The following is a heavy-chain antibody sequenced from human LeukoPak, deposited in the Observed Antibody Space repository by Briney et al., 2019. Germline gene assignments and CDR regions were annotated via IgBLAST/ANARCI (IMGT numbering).Heavy chain of an antibody. D-gene: IGHD6-19*01. CDR3: ARVRYSSGWYYYYGMDV. Sequence: SVKVSCKAPGGTFSSYAISWVRQAPGQGLEWMGGIIPIFGTANYAQKFQGRVTITADESTSTAYMELSSLRSEDTAVYYCARVRYSSGWYYYYGMDVWGQGTTVTVSS. V-gene: IGHV1-69*13. CDR1: GGTFSSYA. J-gene: IGHJ6*02. CDR2: IIPIFGTA.